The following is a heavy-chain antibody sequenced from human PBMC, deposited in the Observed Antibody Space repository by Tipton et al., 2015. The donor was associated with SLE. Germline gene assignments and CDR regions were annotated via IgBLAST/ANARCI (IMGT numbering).Heavy chain of an antibody. Sequence: TLSLTCTVSGGSIDSHFWSWIRQPPGKGLEWIGYIYFTGSAYSNPSLKSRVTISVDTSKNQFSLRLTSVTAADRAVYYCAKDKFGGSPMEHWGQGTLVTVSS. CDR3: AKDKFGGSPMEH. CDR1: GGSIDSHF. CDR2: IYFTGSA. V-gene: IGHV4-4*08. D-gene: IGHD1-26*01. J-gene: IGHJ4*02.